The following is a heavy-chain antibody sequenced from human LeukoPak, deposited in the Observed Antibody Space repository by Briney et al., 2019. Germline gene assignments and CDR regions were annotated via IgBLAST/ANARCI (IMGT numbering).Heavy chain of an antibody. V-gene: IGHV3-21*01. J-gene: IGHJ4*02. Sequence: GGPLRLSCAVSGFTFSDFSMNWVRQAPGKGVVGVSYISSGSTYIYYADSVKGRFTIPRDNTKSSLYMQMNSLRAEDTAVYCCAREVLMGPRYFDYWGQGTLVTVSS. CDR1: GFTFSDFS. CDR2: ISSGSTYI. D-gene: IGHD3-10*01. CDR3: AREVLMGPRYFDY.